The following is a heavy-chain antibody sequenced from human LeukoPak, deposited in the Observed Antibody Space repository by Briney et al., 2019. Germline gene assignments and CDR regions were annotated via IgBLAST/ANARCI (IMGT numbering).Heavy chain of an antibody. CDR1: GFTFSSYS. CDR3: ARDVRYDAFDI. V-gene: IGHV3-21*01. J-gene: IGHJ3*02. D-gene: IGHD3-16*02. CDR2: ISSSSSYI. Sequence: AGGSLRLSCAGSGFTFSSYSMTWVRQAPGKGLEWVSSISSSSSYIYYADSVKGRFTISRDNAKNSLYLQMNSLRAEDTAVYYCARDVRYDAFDIWGQGTMVTVSS.